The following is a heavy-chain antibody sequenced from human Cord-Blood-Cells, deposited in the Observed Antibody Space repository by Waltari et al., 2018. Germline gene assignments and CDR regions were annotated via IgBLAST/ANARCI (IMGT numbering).Heavy chain of an antibody. Sequence: QVQLVESGGGVVQPGRSLRLSCAASGFTFSSYAMHWVRQAPGKGLEWVAVISYDGSNKYYADSVKGRFTISRDNSKNTLYLQMNSLRAEDTAVYYCARDKRADWGYWYFDLWGRGTLVTVSS. D-gene: IGHD7-27*01. CDR3: ARDKRADWGYWYFDL. CDR2: ISYDGSNK. V-gene: IGHV3-30-3*01. J-gene: IGHJ2*01. CDR1: GFTFSSYA.